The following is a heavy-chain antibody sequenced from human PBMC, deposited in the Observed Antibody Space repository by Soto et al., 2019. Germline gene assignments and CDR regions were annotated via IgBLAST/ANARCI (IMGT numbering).Heavy chain of an antibody. CDR3: ATFLLQVATITS. Sequence: SETLSLTCNFSVGSVSSGDYYCTWIRQAPGRGLEWMGHIYYTGTTKYNPSFKGRLTISADTSKAQFSLRLTSVTAADTAVYYCATFLLQVATITSWGQGSLVNVSS. CDR1: VGSVSSGDYY. D-gene: IGHD5-12*01. V-gene: IGHV4-61*08. J-gene: IGHJ5*02. CDR2: IYYTGTT.